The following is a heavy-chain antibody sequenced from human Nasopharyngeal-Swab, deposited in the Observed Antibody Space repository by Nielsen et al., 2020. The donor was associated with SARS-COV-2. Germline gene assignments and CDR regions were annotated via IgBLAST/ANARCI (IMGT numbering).Heavy chain of an antibody. J-gene: IGHJ6*02. D-gene: IGHD4-23*01. CDR2: IYYSGST. CDR1: GGSVSSGSYY. V-gene: IGHV4-61*01. Sequence: SETLSLTCTVSGGSVSSGSYYWSWIRQPPGKGLEWIGYIYYSGSTNYNPSLKSRVTISVDTSKNQFSLKLSSVTAADTAVYYCARDISVSVDDYGGNWANYYYYGMDVWGQGTTVTVSS. CDR3: ARDISVSVDDYGGNWANYYYYGMDV.